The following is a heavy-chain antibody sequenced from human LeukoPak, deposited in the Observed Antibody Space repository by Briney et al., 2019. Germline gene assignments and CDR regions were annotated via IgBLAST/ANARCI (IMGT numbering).Heavy chain of an antibody. Sequence: GGSLRLSCAASGFTFSSYAMSWFRQAPGKGLEWVSGISDIGRAYYADSVKGRFTISRDNSKNTLYVQMNSLRAEDMAIYYCAKDSSPYDFWSGYFSAHTPYYYYYGMDVWGQGTTVTVSS. V-gene: IGHV3-23*01. CDR1: GFTFSSYA. CDR3: AKDSSPYDFWSGYFSAHTPYYYYYGMDV. J-gene: IGHJ6*02. CDR2: ISDIGRA. D-gene: IGHD3-3*01.